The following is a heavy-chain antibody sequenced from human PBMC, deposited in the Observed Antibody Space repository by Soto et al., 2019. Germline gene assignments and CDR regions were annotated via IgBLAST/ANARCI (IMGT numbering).Heavy chain of an antibody. V-gene: IGHV3-21*01. CDR1: GFTFSSYS. D-gene: IGHD2-15*01. J-gene: IGHJ6*02. CDR3: ARAMVAEYGMDV. Sequence: GGSLRLSCAASGFTFSSYSMNWVRQAPGKGLEWVSSISSSSSYIYYADSVKGRFTISRDNAKNSLYLQMNSLRAEDTAVYYCARAMVAEYGMDVWGQGTTVTVSS. CDR2: ISSSSSYI.